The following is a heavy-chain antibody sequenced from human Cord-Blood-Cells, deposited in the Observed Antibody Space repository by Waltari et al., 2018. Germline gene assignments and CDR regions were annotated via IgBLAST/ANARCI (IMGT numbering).Heavy chain of an antibody. V-gene: IGHV4-39*01. CDR1: GGSISSSSYY. CDR3: ARLPAGEGNY. Sequence: QLQLQESGPGLVKPSETLSLTCTVSGGSISSSSYYWGGSRQPPGKGLEWIGSIYYSGSTHCKPTRKSGVTISVATSKSQFCLKQGSVTAADTAVYYGARLPAGEGNYWGQGTLVTVSS. D-gene: IGHD2-2*01. CDR2: IYYSGST. J-gene: IGHJ4*02.